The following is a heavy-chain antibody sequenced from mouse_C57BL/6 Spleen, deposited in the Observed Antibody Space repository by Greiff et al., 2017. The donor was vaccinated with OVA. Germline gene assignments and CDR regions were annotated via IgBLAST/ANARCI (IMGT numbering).Heavy chain of an antibody. J-gene: IGHJ1*03. CDR1: GFTFSSYT. V-gene: IGHV5-9*01. CDR3: ARHDDDYDFNWYFDV. D-gene: IGHD2-4*01. CDR2: ISGGGGNT. Sequence: EVQLVESGGGLVKPGGSLKLSCAASGFTFSSYTMSWVRQTPEKRLEWVATISGGGGNTYYPDSVKGRFTISRDNAKNTLYLQMSSLRSEDTALYYCARHDDDYDFNWYFDVWGTGTTVTVSS.